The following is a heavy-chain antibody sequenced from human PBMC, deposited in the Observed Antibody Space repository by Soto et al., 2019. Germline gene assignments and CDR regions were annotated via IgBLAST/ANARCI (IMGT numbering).Heavy chain of an antibody. CDR2: IYYSGST. J-gene: IGHJ4*02. D-gene: IGHD6-13*01. CDR3: ARGSISDH. V-gene: IGHV4-39*07. CDR1: GGSISSSSYY. Sequence: SETLSLTCTVSGGSISSSSYYWGWIRQPPGKGLEWIGSIYYSGSTYYNPSLKSRVTISVDTSKNQFSLKLSSVTAADTAVYYCARGSISDHWGQGTLVTVSS.